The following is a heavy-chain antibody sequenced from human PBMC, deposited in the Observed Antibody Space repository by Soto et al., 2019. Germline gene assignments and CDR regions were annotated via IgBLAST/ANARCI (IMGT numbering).Heavy chain of an antibody. Sequence: ASVKVSCKASGYTFTSYDINWVRQATGQGLEWMGWMNPNSGNTGYAQKFQGRVTMTRNTSISTAYMELSSLRSEDTAVYYCAAWGSGFSVLGMDVWGKGTTVTVSS. CDR2: MNPNSGNT. CDR1: GYTFTSYD. D-gene: IGHD3-10*01. V-gene: IGHV1-8*01. J-gene: IGHJ6*04. CDR3: AAWGSGFSVLGMDV.